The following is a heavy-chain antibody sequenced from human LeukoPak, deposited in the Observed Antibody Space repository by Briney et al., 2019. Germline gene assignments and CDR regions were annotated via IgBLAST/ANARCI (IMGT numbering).Heavy chain of an antibody. J-gene: IGHJ5*02. CDR1: GGAISSYY. D-gene: IGHD5-24*01. Sequence: SETLSLTCTVSGGAISSYYWSWIRQPPGQGLEWIGEINLSGSTNYNPSLKSRVTISVDTSKNQFSLKLSSVTAADTAVYYCAKGRVDPWGQGTLVTVSS. CDR3: AKGRVDP. V-gene: IGHV4-34*01. CDR2: INLSGST.